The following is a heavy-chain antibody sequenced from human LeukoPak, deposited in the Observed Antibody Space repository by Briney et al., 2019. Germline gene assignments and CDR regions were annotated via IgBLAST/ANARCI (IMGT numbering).Heavy chain of an antibody. CDR2: ISSSSAI. V-gene: IGHV3-48*02. Sequence: GGSLRLSCAASGFTFSSYSMNWVRQAPGKGLEWISYISSSSAIYYADSVKGRFTISRDNAKNSLYLQMNSLRDEDTAVYYCVRDRFYSFDYWGQGTLVTVSS. CDR3: VRDRFYSFDY. CDR1: GFTFSSYS. J-gene: IGHJ4*02.